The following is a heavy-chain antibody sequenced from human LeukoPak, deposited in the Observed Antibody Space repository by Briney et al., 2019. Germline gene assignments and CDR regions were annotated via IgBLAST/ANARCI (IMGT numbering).Heavy chain of an antibody. V-gene: IGHV3-7*03. CDR3: AREQWRYFDY. CDR1: GFTFSSYW. Sequence: PGGPLRLSCAASGFTFSSYWMSWVRQAPGKGREWLANIKQDGSEKYYVDSVKGRFTISRDNAKISMYLQMNRLRAEDTAVYYCAREQWRYFDYWGQGTLVTVSS. CDR2: IKQDGSEK. D-gene: IGHD2-15*01. J-gene: IGHJ4*02.